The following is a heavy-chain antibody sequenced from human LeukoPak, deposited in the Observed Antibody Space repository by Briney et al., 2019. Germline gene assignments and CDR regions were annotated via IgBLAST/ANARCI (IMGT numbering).Heavy chain of an antibody. D-gene: IGHD5-12*01. CDR1: GFTFSNYA. CDR3: ARRSYSGYDSRYYYYYYMDV. V-gene: IGHV3-30-3*01. J-gene: IGHJ6*03. Sequence: GGSLRLSCAASGFTFSNYAMHWVRQAPGKGLEWVAVISFDGSNKYYADSVKGRFTISRDNAKNSLYLQMNSLRAEDTAVYYCARRSYSGYDSRYYYYYYMDVWGKGTTVTVSS. CDR2: ISFDGSNK.